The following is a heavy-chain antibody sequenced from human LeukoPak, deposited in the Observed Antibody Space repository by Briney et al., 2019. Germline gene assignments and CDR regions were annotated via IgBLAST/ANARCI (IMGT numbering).Heavy chain of an antibody. D-gene: IGHD4-17*01. CDR3: ARVHTTVTTYYFDY. CDR2: IYYSGST. J-gene: IGHJ4*02. V-gene: IGHV4-61*01. Sequence: NPSETLSLTCTVSGGSVSSDSYYWSWIRQPPGKGLEWIGYIYYSGSTNYNPSLKSRVTISVDTSKNQFSLKLSSVTAADTAVYYCARVHTTVTTYYFDYWGQGTLVTVSS. CDR1: GGSVSSDSYY.